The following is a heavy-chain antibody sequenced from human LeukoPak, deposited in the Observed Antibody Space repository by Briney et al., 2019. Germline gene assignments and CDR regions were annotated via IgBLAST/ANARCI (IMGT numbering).Heavy chain of an antibody. V-gene: IGHV3-30-3*01. D-gene: IGHD3-9*01. J-gene: IGHJ5*02. CDR1: GFTFSSYA. CDR3: ARGGAKEGNYDILALDP. Sequence: GGSLRLSCAASGFTFSSYAMHWVRQAPGKGLEWVAVISYDGSNKYYADSVKGRFTISRDNSKNTLYLQMTSLRAEDTAVYYCARGGAKEGNYDILALDPWGQGTLVTVSS. CDR2: ISYDGSNK.